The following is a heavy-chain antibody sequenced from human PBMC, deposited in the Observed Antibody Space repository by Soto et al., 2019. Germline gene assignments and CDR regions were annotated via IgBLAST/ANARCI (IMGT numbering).Heavy chain of an antibody. Sequence: GGSLRLSCAASGFTFSSYWMHWVRQAPGKGLVWVSRINSDGSSTSYADSVKGRFTISRDNAKNTLYLQMNSLRAEDTAVYYCAREGGQLVHKDAFDIWGQGTMVTVSS. D-gene: IGHD6-13*01. CDR2: INSDGSST. V-gene: IGHV3-74*01. CDR3: AREGGQLVHKDAFDI. J-gene: IGHJ3*02. CDR1: GFTFSSYW.